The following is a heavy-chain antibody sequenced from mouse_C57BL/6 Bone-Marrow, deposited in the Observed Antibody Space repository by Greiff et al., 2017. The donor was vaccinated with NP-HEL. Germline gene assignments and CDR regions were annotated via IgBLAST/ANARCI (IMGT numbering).Heavy chain of an antibody. V-gene: IGHV2-2*01. CDR3: ARSDWYFDV. CDR1: GFSLTSYG. J-gene: IGHJ1*03. CDR2: IWSGGST. Sequence: QLKQSGPGLVQPSQSLSITCTVSGFSLTSYGVHWVRQSPGKGLEWLGVIWSGGSTAYNAVFISRLSISKDNSKSQVFFKMNSLQADDTAIYYCARSDWYFDVWGTGTTVTVSS.